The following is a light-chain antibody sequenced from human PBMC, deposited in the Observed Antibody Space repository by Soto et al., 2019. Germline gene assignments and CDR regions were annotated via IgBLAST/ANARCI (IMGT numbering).Light chain of an antibody. J-gene: IGLJ1*01. CDR2: DVS. CDR1: SSDVGGYNY. V-gene: IGLV2-8*01. Sequence: QSVLTQPPSASGSAGQSVTVSCTGTSSDVGGYNYVSWYQQHPGKAPKLMIYDVSRRPSGVPDRFSGSKSGNTASLTVSGLQADDEADYYCTSYAGSTNYFVFGTGTKVTVL. CDR3: TSYAGSTNYFV.